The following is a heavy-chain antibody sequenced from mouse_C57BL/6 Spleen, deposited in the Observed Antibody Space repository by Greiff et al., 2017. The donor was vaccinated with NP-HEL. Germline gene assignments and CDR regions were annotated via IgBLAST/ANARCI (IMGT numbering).Heavy chain of an antibody. J-gene: IGHJ1*03. Sequence: EVQVVESGGGLVKPGGSLKLSCAASGFTFSSYAMSWVRQTPEKRLEWVATISDGGSYTYYPDNVKGRFTISRDNAKNNLYLQMSHLKSEDTAMYYCARDDDGFWYFDVWGTGTTVTVSS. CDR1: GFTFSSYA. D-gene: IGHD2-3*01. V-gene: IGHV5-4*01. CDR3: ARDDDGFWYFDV. CDR2: ISDGGSYT.